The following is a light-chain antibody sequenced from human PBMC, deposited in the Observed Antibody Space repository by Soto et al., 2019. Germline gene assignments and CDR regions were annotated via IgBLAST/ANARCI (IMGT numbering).Light chain of an antibody. CDR1: SSNIGAGYD. CDR3: CSYAGSSYV. Sequence: QSVVTQPPSVSGAPGQRVTISCAGSSSNIGAGYDVHWYQQPPGTAPKLLIYGNSNRPSGVPDRFSGSKSGNMASLTISGLQAEDEADYYCCSYAGSSYVFGTGTKLTVL. V-gene: IGLV1-40*01. CDR2: GNS. J-gene: IGLJ1*01.